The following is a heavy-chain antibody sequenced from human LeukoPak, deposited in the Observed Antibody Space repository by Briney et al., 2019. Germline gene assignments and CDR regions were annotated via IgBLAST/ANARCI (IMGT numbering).Heavy chain of an antibody. J-gene: IGHJ4*02. V-gene: IGHV3-48*02. D-gene: IGHD2-21*01. CDR3: ARERVIAAAGDGFDS. CDR1: GFTFSDYS. CDR2: ISSSSTTI. Sequence: SGGSLRLSCAASGFTFSDYSMNWVRQAPGKGLEWVSYISSSSTTIFYADSVKGRFTISRDNAKNSLFLQMNGQRDEDTALYYCARERVIAAAGDGFDSWGQGTLVTVSS.